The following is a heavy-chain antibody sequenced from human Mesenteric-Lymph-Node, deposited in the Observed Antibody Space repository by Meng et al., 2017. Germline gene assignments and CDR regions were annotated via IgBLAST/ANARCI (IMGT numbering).Heavy chain of an antibody. Sequence: LSLTCAASGFTFSSYAMSWVRQAPGKGLEWVSAISGSGGSTYYADSVKGRFTISRDNSKNTLYLQMSSLRAEDTAVYYCAKVVGATTPGAYFDYWGQGTLVTVSS. CDR1: GFTFSSYA. CDR3: AKVVGATTPGAYFDY. J-gene: IGHJ4*01. D-gene: IGHD1-26*01. V-gene: IGHV3-23*01. CDR2: ISGSGGST.